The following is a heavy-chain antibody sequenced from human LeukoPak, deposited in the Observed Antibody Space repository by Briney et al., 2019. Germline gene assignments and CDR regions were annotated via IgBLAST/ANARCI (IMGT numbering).Heavy chain of an antibody. CDR2: INHSGST. J-gene: IGHJ4*02. Sequence: SETLSLTCAVYGGSFSGYYWSWIRQPPGKRLEWIGEINHSGSTNYNPSLKSRVTISVDTSKNQFSLKLSSVTAADTAVYYCARGRRRFSGPSPGVFDYWGQGTLVTVSS. V-gene: IGHV4-34*01. CDR1: GGSFSGYY. CDR3: ARGRRRFSGPSPGVFDY. D-gene: IGHD1-26*01.